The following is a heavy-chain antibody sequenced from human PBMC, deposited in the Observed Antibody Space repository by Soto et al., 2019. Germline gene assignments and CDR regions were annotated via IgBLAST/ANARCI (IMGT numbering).Heavy chain of an antibody. Sequence: PVKVSCKASGGTFSSYAISWVRQAPGQGLEWMGGIIPIFGTANYAQKFQGRVTITADESTSTAYMELSSLRSEDTAVYYCARDASGSYYNSAGMDVWGQGTTVTVSS. D-gene: IGHD3-10*01. CDR2: IIPIFGTA. J-gene: IGHJ6*02. CDR1: GGTFSSYA. CDR3: ARDASGSYYNSAGMDV. V-gene: IGHV1-69*13.